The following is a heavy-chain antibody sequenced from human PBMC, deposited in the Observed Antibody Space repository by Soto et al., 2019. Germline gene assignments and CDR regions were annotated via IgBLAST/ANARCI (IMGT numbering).Heavy chain of an antibody. Sequence: GGSLRLSCAASGFTFSSYSMNWVRQAPGKGLEWVSYISSSSSTIYYADSVKGRFTISRDNAKNSLYLQMNSLRAEDTAVYYCARAERIMCSGGSCQKEYYYYYYYMDVWGKGTTVTVSS. V-gene: IGHV3-48*01. CDR2: ISSSSSTI. CDR1: GFTFSSYS. CDR3: ARAERIMCSGGSCQKEYYYYYYYMDV. J-gene: IGHJ6*03. D-gene: IGHD2-15*01.